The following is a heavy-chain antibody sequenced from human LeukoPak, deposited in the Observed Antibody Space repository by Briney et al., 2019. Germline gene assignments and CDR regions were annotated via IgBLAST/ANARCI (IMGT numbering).Heavy chain of an antibody. D-gene: IGHD2-15*01. J-gene: IGHJ3*02. CDR3: ARDKDFVVVVPATDAFDI. Sequence: ASVKVSCKASGYTFTNYYIHWVRQAPGQGLEWMGRINPHSGGTNYAQKLQGRVTMTRDTSISTAYMELSSLRSDDTAVYYCARDKDFVVVVPATDAFDIWVQGTMVTVSS. CDR1: GYTFTNYY. CDR2: INPHSGGT. V-gene: IGHV1-2*02.